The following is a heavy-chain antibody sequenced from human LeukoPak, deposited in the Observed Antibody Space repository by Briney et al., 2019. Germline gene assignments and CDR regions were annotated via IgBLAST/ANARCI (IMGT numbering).Heavy chain of an antibody. CDR2: IYSSGST. CDR3: ARGLYKYGRTTFDY. J-gene: IGHJ4*02. CDR1: GGTISGYY. Sequence: PSETLSLTCPVSGGTISGYYWSWTRQPPGKGLEWIGYIYSSGSTNYNPSLESRVTISLDTYKNQFSLKLSSVTAADMAVYYCARGLYKYGRTTFDYWGQGTLVTVSS. D-gene: IGHD5-18*01. V-gene: IGHV4-59*08.